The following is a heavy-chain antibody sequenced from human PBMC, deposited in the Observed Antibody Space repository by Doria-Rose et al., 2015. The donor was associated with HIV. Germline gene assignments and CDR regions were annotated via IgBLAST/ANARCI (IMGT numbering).Heavy chain of an antibody. Sequence: QITLKESGPVLVKPTETLTLTCTVSGVSLSSPGMGVSWIRQPPGKALEWLANILTDDERSYKTSLQSRLTISSDTSKSQVVLTMTDMDPVDTATYYCARIKSSRWYHKYYFDFWGQGTLVIVSA. CDR3: ARIKSSRWYHKYYFDF. CDR2: ILTDDER. CDR1: GVSLSSPGMG. J-gene: IGHJ4*02. V-gene: IGHV2-26*01. D-gene: IGHD6-13*01.